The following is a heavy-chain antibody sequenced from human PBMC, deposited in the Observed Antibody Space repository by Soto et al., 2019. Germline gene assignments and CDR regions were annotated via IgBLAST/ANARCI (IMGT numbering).Heavy chain of an antibody. J-gene: IGHJ4*02. V-gene: IGHV3-23*01. CDR1: GFTFSSYA. CDR2: VTGSGGST. Sequence: GGSLRLSCAASGFTFSSYAMSWVRQAPGKGLEWVSVVTGSGGSTYYADSVKGRFTISRDNSKNTLYLQMNSLRAEDTAIYYCAGVIAAAGIGYWGQGTLVTVSS. D-gene: IGHD6-13*01. CDR3: AGVIAAAGIGY.